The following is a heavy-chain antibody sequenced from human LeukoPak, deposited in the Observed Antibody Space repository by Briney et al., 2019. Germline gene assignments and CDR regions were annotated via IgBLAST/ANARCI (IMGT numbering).Heavy chain of an antibody. Sequence: GGSLRLSCAASGFTFSSYSMNWVRQAPGKGLEWVSYISSSSTIYYADSVEGRFTISRDNAKNSLYLQMNSLRAEDTAVYYCARGYGSGWMGDAFDIWGQGTMVTVSS. CDR3: ARGYGSGWMGDAFDI. V-gene: IGHV3-48*01. CDR2: ISSSSTI. CDR1: GFTFSSYS. D-gene: IGHD6-19*01. J-gene: IGHJ3*02.